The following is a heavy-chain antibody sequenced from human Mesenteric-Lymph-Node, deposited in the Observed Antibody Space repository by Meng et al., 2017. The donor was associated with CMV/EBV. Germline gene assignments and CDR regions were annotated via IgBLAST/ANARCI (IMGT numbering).Heavy chain of an antibody. CDR3: ARGRNYYGSGIDY. CDR1: GGSITSNNW. V-gene: IGHV4-4*02. J-gene: IGHJ4*02. Sequence: CACAGGSITSNNWWRWVRQPPGKGLEWIGEISHSGSTNDNPSLKRRVTISVDRSKNQFSLNLSSVTAADTAVYYCARGRNYYGSGIDYWGQGTLVTVSS. CDR2: ISHSGST. D-gene: IGHD3-10*01.